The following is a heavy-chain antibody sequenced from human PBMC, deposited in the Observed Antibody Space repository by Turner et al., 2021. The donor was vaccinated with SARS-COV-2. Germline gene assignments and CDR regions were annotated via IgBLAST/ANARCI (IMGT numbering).Heavy chain of an antibody. D-gene: IGHD1-26*01. V-gene: IGHV1-8*01. J-gene: IGHJ6*02. CDR3: GRGIRGWELPQVYYNYSMDV. CDR2: MKQNSGKK. Sequence: HLFLSGAEVKKPGASVKVSCKASGYTFSSYDINCVRQATGQGLEWKGWMKQNSGKKKYAQKLQGRVTMNRNTYISTAYMEMRSMRTEDTDVYNCGRGIRGWELPQVYYNYSMDVWGQGTTVTVSS. CDR1: GYTFSSYD.